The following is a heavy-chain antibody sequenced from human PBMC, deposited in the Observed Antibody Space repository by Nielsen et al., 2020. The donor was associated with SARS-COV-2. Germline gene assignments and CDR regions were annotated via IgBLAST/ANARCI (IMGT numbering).Heavy chain of an antibody. CDR3: AKDLDEYQLLLRYYGMDV. Sequence: GGSLRLSYAASGFTFSSYGMHWVRQAPGKGLEWVAVISYDGSNKYYADSVKGRFTISRDNSKNTLYLQMNSLRAEDTAVYYCAKDLDEYQLLLRYYGMDVWGQGTTVTVSS. J-gene: IGHJ6*02. D-gene: IGHD2-2*01. CDR2: ISYDGSNK. V-gene: IGHV3-30*18. CDR1: GFTFSSYG.